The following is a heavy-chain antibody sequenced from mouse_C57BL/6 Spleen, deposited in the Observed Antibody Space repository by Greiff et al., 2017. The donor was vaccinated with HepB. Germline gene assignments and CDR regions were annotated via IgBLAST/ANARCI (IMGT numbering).Heavy chain of an antibody. CDR2: ISSGGDYI. CDR1: GFTFSSYA. J-gene: IGHJ4*01. V-gene: IGHV5-9-1*02. Sequence: EVKLQESGEGLVKPGGSLKLSCAASGFTFSSYAMSWVRQTPEKRLEWVAYISSGGDYIYYADTVKGRFTISRDNARNTLYLQMSSLKSEDTAMYYCTRDRRDYYAMDYWGQGTSVTVSS. CDR3: TRDRRDYYAMDY.